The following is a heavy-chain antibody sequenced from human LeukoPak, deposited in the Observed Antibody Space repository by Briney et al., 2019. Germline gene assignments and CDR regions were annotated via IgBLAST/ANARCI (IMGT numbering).Heavy chain of an antibody. CDR2: ISSSSSYI. V-gene: IGHV3-21*01. CDR3: ASSPGVIVTAPFDY. J-gene: IGHJ4*02. CDR1: GFTFSSYS. D-gene: IGHD3-16*02. Sequence: GGSLRLSCAASGFTFSSYSMNWVRQAPGKGLEWVSSISSSSSYIYYADSVKGRFTISRDNAKNSLYLQMNSLRAEDTAVYYCASSPGVIVTAPFDYWGQGTLVTVSS.